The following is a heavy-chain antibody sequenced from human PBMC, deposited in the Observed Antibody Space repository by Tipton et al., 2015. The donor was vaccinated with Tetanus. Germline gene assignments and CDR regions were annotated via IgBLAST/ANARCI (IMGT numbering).Heavy chain of an antibody. Sequence: TLSLTCAVSGASISSIYSWSWIRQPPGKGLEWIGYVFRSGSADYNPSLKSRVNISLDRSENQISLMLTSVTAADTAVYYCAKLKSRDDYSAIDYWGQGTPVTVSS. D-gene: IGHD4-11*01. V-gene: IGHV4-30-2*01. CDR1: GASISSIYS. CDR3: AKLKSRDDYSAIDY. J-gene: IGHJ4*02. CDR2: VFRSGSA.